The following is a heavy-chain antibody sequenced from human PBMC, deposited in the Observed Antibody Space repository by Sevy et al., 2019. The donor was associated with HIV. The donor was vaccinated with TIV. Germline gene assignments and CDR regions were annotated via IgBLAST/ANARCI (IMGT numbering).Heavy chain of an antibody. Sequence: GGSLRLSCAASGFTFSSYAMSWVRQAPGKGLEWVSAISGSGGSTYYADSVKGRFTISRDNSKNTLYLQMNSLRAEDTAVYYCAKDSSVDTAMARLGYWGQGTLVTVSS. V-gene: IGHV3-23*01. D-gene: IGHD5-18*01. J-gene: IGHJ4*02. CDR1: GFTFSSYA. CDR2: ISGSGGST. CDR3: AKDSSVDTAMARLGY.